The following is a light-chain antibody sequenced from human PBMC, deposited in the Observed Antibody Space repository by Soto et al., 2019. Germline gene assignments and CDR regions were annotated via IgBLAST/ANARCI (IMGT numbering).Light chain of an antibody. CDR3: QQYDNWPPRNT. CDR2: GAS. Sequence: EIVMTQSPATLSVSPGERATLSCRASQSVRSNLAWYQQKPGQAPRLLIYGASTRATGIPVRFGGSGSGTEFTLTISSLQSEDFAIYYCQQYDNWPPRNTFGQGIKLEIK. CDR1: QSVRSN. J-gene: IGKJ2*01. V-gene: IGKV3-15*01.